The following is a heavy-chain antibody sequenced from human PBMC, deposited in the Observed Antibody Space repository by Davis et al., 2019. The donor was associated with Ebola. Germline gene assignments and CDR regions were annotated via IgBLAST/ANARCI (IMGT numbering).Heavy chain of an antibody. CDR2: ISAYIGNT. CDR1: AYTLTSYG. J-gene: IGHJ4*02. D-gene: IGHD2-21*02. Sequence: ASAKVSCNASAYTLTSYGTSWVRQAPGQGSDWTGWISAYIGNTNYAQKLQARVTMTTDTSTGTAYMELRSLRYDEQAVYYCARDVGRYCGGDCYWNFWGQGTLVTVSS. V-gene: IGHV1-18*04. CDR3: ARDVGRYCGGDCYWNF.